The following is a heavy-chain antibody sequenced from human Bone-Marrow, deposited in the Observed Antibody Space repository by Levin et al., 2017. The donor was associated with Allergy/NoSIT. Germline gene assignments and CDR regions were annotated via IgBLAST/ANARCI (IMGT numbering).Heavy chain of an antibody. J-gene: IGHJ6*02. V-gene: IGHV3-33*01. CDR1: GFTFISYG. D-gene: IGHD5-18*01. Sequence: GGSLRLSCAASGFTFISYGMHWVRQAPGKGLQWVAVIWYDGSNEYYADSVKGRFTISRDNSKNTVYLQMNSLRVEDTAVYYCAIVSHTARPEAYYYYGMDVWGQGTTVTVSS. CDR3: AIVSHTARPEAYYYYGMDV. CDR2: IWYDGSNE.